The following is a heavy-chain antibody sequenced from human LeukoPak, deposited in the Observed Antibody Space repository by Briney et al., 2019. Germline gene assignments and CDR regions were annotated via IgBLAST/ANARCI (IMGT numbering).Heavy chain of an antibody. Sequence: PGRSLRLSCAASGFTFSSYAMHWVRQAPGKGLEWVAVISYDGSNKYYADSVKGRFTISRDNSKSTLYLQMNSLRPEDTAVYYCGRVHRSRWYCCSDYWGQGTLVTVSS. V-gene: IGHV3-30-3*01. D-gene: IGHD6-13*01. J-gene: IGHJ4*02. CDR1: GFTFSSYA. CDR2: ISYDGSNK. CDR3: GRVHRSRWYCCSDY.